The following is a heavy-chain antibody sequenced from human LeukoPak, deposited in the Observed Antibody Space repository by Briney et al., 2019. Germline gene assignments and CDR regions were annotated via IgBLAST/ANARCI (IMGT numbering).Heavy chain of an antibody. CDR3: ARINGWLVSSGTVKYFDY. V-gene: IGHV1-18*01. D-gene: IGHD6-19*01. J-gene: IGHJ4*02. Sequence: GASVKVSCKASGYTFNKYGISWVRQAPGQGLEWMGWITTYNGNTNYAQKVQGRVSMTTDTSASTVYMELRSLRPDDTAVYYCARINGWLVSSGTVKYFDYWGQGTLVTVSS. CDR2: ITTYNGNT. CDR1: GYTFNKYG.